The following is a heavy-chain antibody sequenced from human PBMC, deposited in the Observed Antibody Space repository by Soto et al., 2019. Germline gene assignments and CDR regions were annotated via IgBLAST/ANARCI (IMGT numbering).Heavy chain of an antibody. V-gene: IGHV3-48*02. J-gene: IGHJ6*02. D-gene: IGHD3-10*01. CDR1: GFTFSSYS. Sequence: GGSLRLSCAASGFTFSSYSMNWVRQAPGKGLEWVSYISSSSTIYYADSVKGRFTISRDNAKNSLYLQMNSLRDEDTAVYYCASSRITMVRGAGGMDVWGQGTTVTVSS. CDR2: ISSSSTI. CDR3: ASSRITMVRGAGGMDV.